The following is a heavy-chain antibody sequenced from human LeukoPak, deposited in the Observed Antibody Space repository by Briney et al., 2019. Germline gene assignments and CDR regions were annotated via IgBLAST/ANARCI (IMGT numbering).Heavy chain of an antibody. CDR3: ARQVLASSGSILGWFDP. V-gene: IGHV4-59*08. Sequence: SETLSLTCTVFGGSISSYYWSWIRQPPGKGLEWIGYIYYSGSTNYNPSLKSRVTISVDTSKNQFSLKLISVTAADTAVYYCARQVLASSGSILGWFDPWGQGTLVTVSS. D-gene: IGHD3-22*01. CDR1: GGSISSYY. CDR2: IYYSGST. J-gene: IGHJ5*02.